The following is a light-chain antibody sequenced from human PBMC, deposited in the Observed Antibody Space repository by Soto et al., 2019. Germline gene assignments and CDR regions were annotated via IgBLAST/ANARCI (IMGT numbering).Light chain of an antibody. V-gene: IGKV3-20*01. J-gene: IGKJ1*01. Sequence: IALTQPPATLSLSPGERATLSCRASQSITSTNLAWYQQKPAQAPRLLIYGASTRATGIPDRFSGSYSGTDFTLTISRLEPEDFAVYYCQQYGASHWTFGQGTKVEIK. CDR2: GAS. CDR3: QQYGASHWT. CDR1: QSITSTN.